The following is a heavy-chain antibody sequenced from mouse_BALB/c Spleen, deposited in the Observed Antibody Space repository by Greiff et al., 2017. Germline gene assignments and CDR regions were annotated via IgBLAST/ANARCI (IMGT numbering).Heavy chain of an antibody. CDR3: ARGDYGGYEWFAY. CDR1: GYTFTSYV. Sequence: VQLQQSGPELVKPGASVKMSCKASGYTFTSYVMYWVKQKPGQGLEWIGYINPYNDGTKYNEKFKGKVTLTPDKSSSTAYMELSSLTSEDSAVYYCARGDYGGYEWFAYWGQGTLVTVSA. V-gene: IGHV1-14*01. D-gene: IGHD1-2*01. CDR2: INPYNDGT. J-gene: IGHJ3*01.